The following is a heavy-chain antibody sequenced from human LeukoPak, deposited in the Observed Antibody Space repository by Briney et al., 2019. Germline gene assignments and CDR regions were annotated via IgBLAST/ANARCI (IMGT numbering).Heavy chain of an antibody. CDR3: ASQEDYYGSADY. V-gene: IGHV3-21*01. CDR2: ISSSSSYI. J-gene: IGHJ4*02. D-gene: IGHD3-10*01. Sequence: GGSLRLSCAASGLTVSSNYMNWVRQAPGKGLEWVSSISSSSSYIYYADSVKGRFTISRDNAKNSLYLQMNSLRAEDTAVYYCASQEDYYGSADYWGQGTLVTVSS. CDR1: GLTVSSNY.